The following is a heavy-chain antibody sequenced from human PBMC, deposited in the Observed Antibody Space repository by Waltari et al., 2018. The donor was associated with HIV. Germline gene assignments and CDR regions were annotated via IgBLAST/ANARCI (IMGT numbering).Heavy chain of an antibody. J-gene: IGHJ4*02. Sequence: QVQLVESGGGVVQHGGSLRLSCAAPGFTFISYAIHWVRQAPGKGLEWVAVISYDGSNKYYADSVKGRFTISRDNSKNTLYLQMNSLRAEDTAVYYCARGGYGWLPDGYWGQGTLVTVSS. CDR1: GFTFISYA. D-gene: IGHD5-18*01. CDR3: ARGGYGWLPDGY. CDR2: ISYDGSNK. V-gene: IGHV3-30-3*01.